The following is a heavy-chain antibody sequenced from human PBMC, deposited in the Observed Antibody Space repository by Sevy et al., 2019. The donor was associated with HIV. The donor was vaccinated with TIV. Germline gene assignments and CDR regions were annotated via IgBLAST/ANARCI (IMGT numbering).Heavy chain of an antibody. D-gene: IGHD3-10*01. CDR1: GFALSGYG. CDR3: ARGYGSGNYYN. CDR2: ISGSNIA. Sequence: GGSLRLSCAASGFALSGYGMTWIRQAPGKGLECVSHISGSNIASYADSVKGRFTISRDNAKQSVFLQMNSLRVEDTAVHYCARGYGSGNYYNWGQGTLVTVSS. V-gene: IGHV3-48*01. J-gene: IGHJ1*01.